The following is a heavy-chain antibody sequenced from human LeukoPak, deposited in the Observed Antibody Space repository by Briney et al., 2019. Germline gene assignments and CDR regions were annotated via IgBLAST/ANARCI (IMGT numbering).Heavy chain of an antibody. CDR3: ARGHYYGSGSHKFDP. CDR2: IIPIFGTA. J-gene: IGHJ5*02. V-gene: IGHV1-69*13. Sequence: ASVKVSCKASGGTFSSYAISWVRQAPGQGLEWMGGIIPIFGTANYAQEFQGRVTITADESTSTAYMELSSLRSEDTAVYYCARGHYYGSGSHKFDPWGQGTLVTVSS. CDR1: GGTFSSYA. D-gene: IGHD3-10*01.